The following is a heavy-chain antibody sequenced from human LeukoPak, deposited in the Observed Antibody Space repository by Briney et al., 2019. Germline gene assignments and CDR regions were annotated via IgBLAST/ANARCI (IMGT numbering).Heavy chain of an antibody. CDR2: VNHSGST. D-gene: IGHD1-7*01. CDR1: GGSFSGYY. J-gene: IGHJ6*02. CDR3: ARSREVEGNRNYLYYYYHGMDV. V-gene: IGHV4-34*01. Sequence: SETLSLTCAVYGGSFSGYYWSWIRQPPGKGLEWIGEVNHSGSTNYNPSLKSRVTISVDTSKNQFSLKLSSVTAADAAVYYCARSREVEGNRNYLYYYYHGMDVWGQGTTVTVSS.